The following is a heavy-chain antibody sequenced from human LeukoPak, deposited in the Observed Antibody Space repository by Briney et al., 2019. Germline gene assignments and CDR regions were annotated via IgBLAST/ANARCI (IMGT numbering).Heavy chain of an antibody. CDR3: ARVGELGTSYYFDY. V-gene: IGHV3-53*01. CDR1: GFSVSKTY. Sequence: GGSLRLSCAASGFSVSKTYMNWVRQAPGKGPEWVSVIRSGGDTQYADSVKGRFTVSRDDFKNTLYLQMNSLRAEDTAVYYCARVGELGTSYYFDYWGQGTLVTVSS. D-gene: IGHD3-10*01. J-gene: IGHJ4*02. CDR2: IRSGGDT.